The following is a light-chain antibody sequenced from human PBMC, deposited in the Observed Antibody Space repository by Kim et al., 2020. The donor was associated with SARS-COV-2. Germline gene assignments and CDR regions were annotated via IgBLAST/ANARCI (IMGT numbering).Light chain of an antibody. J-gene: IGLJ2*01. Sequence: QSVLTQPPSVSGTPGQRVTFSCSGGGSNIGRNYVYWYQQLPGTAPKLLIYRNNERPSGVPDRFSGSKSGTSASLAISGLRSEDEGDYYCATWDDSLSGVVFGGGTQLTVL. CDR3: ATWDDSLSGVV. CDR2: RNN. V-gene: IGLV1-47*01. CDR1: GSNIGRNY.